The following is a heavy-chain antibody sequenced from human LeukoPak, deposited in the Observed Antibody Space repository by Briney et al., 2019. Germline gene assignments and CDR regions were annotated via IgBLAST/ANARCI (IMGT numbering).Heavy chain of an antibody. CDR1: GGSISSYY. V-gene: IGHV4-59*01. CDR3: ASATMVKYYFDY. CDR2: IYYVGST. Sequence: SETLSHTCTVSGGSISSYYWSWIRQPPGKGLEWIGYIYYVGSTNYNPPLKSRVTISGDASKNQFSLKLSSVTAADTAVYYCASATMVKYYFDYWGQGILVTVSS. D-gene: IGHD3-10*01. J-gene: IGHJ4*02.